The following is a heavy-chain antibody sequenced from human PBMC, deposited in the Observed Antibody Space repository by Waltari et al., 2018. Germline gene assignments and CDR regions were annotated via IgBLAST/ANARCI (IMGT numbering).Heavy chain of an antibody. CDR3: AGFLEWPSI. J-gene: IGHJ3*02. V-gene: IGHV4-61*09. CDR1: GGSISSGSYY. D-gene: IGHD3-3*01. CDR2: IYTSGST. Sequence: QVQLQESGPGLVKPSQTLSLTCTVSGGSISSGSYYWSWIRQPAGKGLEWIGYIYTSGSTNYNPSLKSRVTISVDTSKNQFSLKLSSVTAADTAVYYCAGFLEWPSIRGQGTMVTVSS.